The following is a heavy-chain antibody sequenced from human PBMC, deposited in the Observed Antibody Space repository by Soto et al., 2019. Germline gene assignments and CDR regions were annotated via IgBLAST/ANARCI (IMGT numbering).Heavy chain of an antibody. V-gene: IGHV1-2*02. CDR3: ARNWVYYYGMDV. D-gene: IGHD7-27*01. J-gene: IGHJ6*02. Sequence: ASVKVSCKASGYTFTGYYMHWVRQAPGQGLEWVGWINPNSGGTNYAQKFQGRVTMTRDTSISTAYMELSRLRSDDTAVYYCARNWVYYYGMDVWGQGTTVTVSS. CDR1: GYTFTGYY. CDR2: INPNSGGT.